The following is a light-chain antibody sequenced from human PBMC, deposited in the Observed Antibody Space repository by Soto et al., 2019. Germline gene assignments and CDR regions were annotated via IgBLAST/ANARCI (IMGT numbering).Light chain of an antibody. CDR2: DVS. Sequence: DIQMTQSPSTLSASVGDRVTITCRASQTVERWLAWYQQKPGKAPNLLISDVSSLESGVPSRFSGSGSATEFTLTISGLQPDDFATYYCQQYKDSMWTFGQGNKVDIK. J-gene: IGKJ1*01. CDR1: QTVERW. CDR3: QQYKDSMWT. V-gene: IGKV1-5*01.